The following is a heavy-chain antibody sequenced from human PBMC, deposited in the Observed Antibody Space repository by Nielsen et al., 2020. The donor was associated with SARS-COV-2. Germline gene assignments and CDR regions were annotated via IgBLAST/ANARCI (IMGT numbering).Heavy chain of an antibody. D-gene: IGHD3-9*01. J-gene: IGHJ6*02. V-gene: IGHV4-34*01. CDR1: GGSFSGYY. Sequence: SETLSLTCAVYGGSFSGYYWSWIRQPPGKGLEWIGEINHSGSTNYNPSLKSRVTISVDTSKNQFSLKLSSVTAADTAVYYCARGHSVLRYFDWLSSDFYGMDVWGQGTTVTVSS. CDR2: INHSGST. CDR3: ARGHSVLRYFDWLSSDFYGMDV.